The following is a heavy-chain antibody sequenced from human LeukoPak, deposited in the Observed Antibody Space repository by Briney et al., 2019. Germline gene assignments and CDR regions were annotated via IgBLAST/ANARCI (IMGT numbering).Heavy chain of an antibody. D-gene: IGHD6-13*01. CDR1: GGSFSGYY. V-gene: IGHV4-34*01. CDR3: ARADSSSWQVYYYYGMDV. J-gene: IGHJ6*02. Sequence: SETLSLTCAVSGGSFSGYYWSWIRQPPGKGLEWIGEINHSGSTNYNPSLKSRVTISVDTSKNQFSLKLSSVTAADTAVYYCARADSSSWQVYYYYGMDVWGQGTTVTVSS. CDR2: INHSGST.